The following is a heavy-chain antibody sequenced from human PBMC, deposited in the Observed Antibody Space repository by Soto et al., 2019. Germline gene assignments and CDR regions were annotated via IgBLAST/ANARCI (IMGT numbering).Heavy chain of an antibody. D-gene: IGHD6-19*01. CDR1: GYTFTSNS. Sequence: PSVKVSCKASGYTFTSNSIGWVRQAPGQGLEWMGWINVYNGNTKYAQQLQGRVTLTTDTSTSTAYMDLRSLRSDDTAVYYCARISSASSGWLTDYWGQGTLVTVSS. CDR3: ARISSASSGWLTDY. CDR2: INVYNGNT. V-gene: IGHV1-18*04. J-gene: IGHJ4*02.